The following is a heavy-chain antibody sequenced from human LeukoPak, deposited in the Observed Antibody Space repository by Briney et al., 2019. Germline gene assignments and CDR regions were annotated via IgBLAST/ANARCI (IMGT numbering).Heavy chain of an antibody. J-gene: IGHJ5*02. D-gene: IGHD3-10*01. Sequence: GGSLRLSCTDSGFTFGDYAMSWVRQAPGKGLEWVSSISSSSSYIYYADSVKGRFTISRDNAKNSLYLQMNSLRAEDTAVYYCARDSGGWFDPWGQGTLVAVSS. CDR1: GFTFGDYA. V-gene: IGHV3-21*01. CDR2: ISSSSSYI. CDR3: ARDSGGWFDP.